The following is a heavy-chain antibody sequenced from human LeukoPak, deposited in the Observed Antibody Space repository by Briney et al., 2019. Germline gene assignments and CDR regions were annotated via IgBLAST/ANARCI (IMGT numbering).Heavy chain of an antibody. CDR3: ASRRFGSYASLAEYFQH. V-gene: IGHV1-69*05. CDR1: GGTFSSYA. D-gene: IGHD1-26*01. J-gene: IGHJ1*01. CDR2: IIPIFGTA. Sequence: SVKVSCKASGGTFSSYAISWVRQAPGQGLEWMGRIIPIFGTANYVQKFQGRVTITMDESTSTAYMELSSLRSEDTAVYYCASRRFGSYASLAEYFQHWGQGTLVTVSS.